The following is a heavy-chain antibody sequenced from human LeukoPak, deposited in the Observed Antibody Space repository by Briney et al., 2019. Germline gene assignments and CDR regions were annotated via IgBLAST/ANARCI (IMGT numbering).Heavy chain of an antibody. V-gene: IGHV4-59*08. J-gene: IGHJ4*02. CDR1: GVFKSAFH. Sequence: SETVSLTCTVYGVFKSAFHWGWLRPPQGKGLVWFGYLYYSGAPSYFNPSLESRVTIPIHPATHPFSLKVRSVTAPDTAVYCCARRWSGENLFDCWGQGALVIVPS. D-gene: IGHD3-10*01. CDR2: LYYSGAP. CDR3: ARRWSGENLFDC.